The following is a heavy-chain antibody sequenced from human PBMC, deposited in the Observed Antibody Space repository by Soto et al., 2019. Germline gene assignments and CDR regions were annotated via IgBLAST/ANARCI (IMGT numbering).Heavy chain of an antibody. D-gene: IGHD3-16*01. CDR2: ISPSGNTV. Sequence: QVLLVESGGDLVKPGGSLRLSCAASGFSLGDHYMAWVRQAPGKGLEWLSYISPSGNTVYYADSVKGRFVVSRDNTKNSLYLQMRTARAEDTAVYFCARELLNDYIWGSLGYWGQGTLVSVSS. CDR1: GFSLGDHY. J-gene: IGHJ4*02. V-gene: IGHV3-11*01. CDR3: ARELLNDYIWGSLGY.